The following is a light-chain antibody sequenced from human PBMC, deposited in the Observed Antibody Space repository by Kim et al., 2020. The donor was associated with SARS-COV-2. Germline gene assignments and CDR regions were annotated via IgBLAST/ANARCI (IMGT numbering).Light chain of an antibody. CDR2: RSN. V-gene: IGLV10-54*01. Sequence: QTATSTCTAQPNKASNHGAPWMQHHQRHPPKLRSYRSNNRPSGISDRLSASRSGNTASLTITGLQPEDEADYYCSAWDSSLNAVVFGGGTKVTVL. CDR3: SAWDSSLNAVV. J-gene: IGLJ2*01. CDR1: PNKASNHG.